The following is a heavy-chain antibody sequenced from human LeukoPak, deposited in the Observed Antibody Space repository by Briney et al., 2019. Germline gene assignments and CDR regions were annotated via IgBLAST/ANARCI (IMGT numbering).Heavy chain of an antibody. J-gene: IGHJ4*02. CDR1: GYTFTSYD. D-gene: IGHD6-19*01. Sequence: ASVKVSCKASGYTFTSYDINWVRQATGQGLEWMGWINPNSGGTNYAQKFQGRVTMTRDTSISTAYMELSSLRSEDTAVYYCARDRQYSSGWYYFDYWGQGTLVTVSS. CDR3: ARDRQYSSGWYYFDY. CDR2: INPNSGGT. V-gene: IGHV1-2*02.